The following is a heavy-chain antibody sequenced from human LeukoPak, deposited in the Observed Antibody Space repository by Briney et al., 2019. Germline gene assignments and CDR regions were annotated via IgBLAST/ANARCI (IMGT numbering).Heavy chain of an antibody. D-gene: IGHD1-1*01. Sequence: ASVKVPCKASGYTFTGYYMHWVRQAPGQGLEWMGWINPNSGGTNYAQKFQGRVTMTRDTSISTAYMELSRLRSDDTAVYYCARGSYGYRNFDYWGQGTLVTVSS. CDR3: ARGSYGYRNFDY. CDR2: INPNSGGT. J-gene: IGHJ4*02. CDR1: GYTFTGYY. V-gene: IGHV1-2*02.